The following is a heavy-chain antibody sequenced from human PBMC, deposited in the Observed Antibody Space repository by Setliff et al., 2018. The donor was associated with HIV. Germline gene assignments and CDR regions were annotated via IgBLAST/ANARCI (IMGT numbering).Heavy chain of an antibody. D-gene: IGHD1-1*01. Sequence: LRLSCAASGFTFRNYKFNWVRQAPGRGLEWVSSISIGSGGAIDYADSVQGRFTISRDNSKNSLYLQMNGLRVEDTGVYYCARGRPTGYFDCWGQGTLVTVSS. CDR3: ARGRPTGYFDC. CDR2: ISIGSGGAI. J-gene: IGHJ4*02. CDR1: GFTFRNYK. V-gene: IGHV3-21*01.